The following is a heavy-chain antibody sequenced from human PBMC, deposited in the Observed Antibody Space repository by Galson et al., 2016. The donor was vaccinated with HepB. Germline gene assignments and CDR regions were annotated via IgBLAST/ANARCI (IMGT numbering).Heavy chain of an antibody. J-gene: IGHJ4*02. Sequence: SVKVSCKASGFTFTNSAVQWVRQARGQGLEWIGWVVGGSGNTHYTEKFQERVTITRDMSTSTASMELSSLRSEDTAVYYCGEVIRGVRGWASFDYWGQGTLLTVSS. CDR2: VVGGSGNT. CDR3: GEVIRGVRGWASFDY. CDR1: GFTFTNSA. D-gene: IGHD3-10*01. V-gene: IGHV1-58*01.